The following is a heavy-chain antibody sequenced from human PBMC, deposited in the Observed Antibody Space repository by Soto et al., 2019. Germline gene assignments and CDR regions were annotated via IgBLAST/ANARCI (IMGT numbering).Heavy chain of an antibody. CDR2: VFYTGST. V-gene: IGHV4-59*01. D-gene: IGHD1-26*01. CDR1: GVSISSYH. Sequence: SETLSLTCTVSGVSISSYHWSWIRHSPGKGLEWIGYVFYTGSTKYNPALKRRVTISVDTSKNQFSLKLSSVSAADTGLYYCARSYSGTFYGYDTWGQGILVTVSS. J-gene: IGHJ5*02. CDR3: ARSYSGTFYGYDT.